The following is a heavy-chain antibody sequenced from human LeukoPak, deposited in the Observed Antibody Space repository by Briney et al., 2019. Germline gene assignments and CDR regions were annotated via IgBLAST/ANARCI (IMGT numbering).Heavy chain of an antibody. V-gene: IGHV3-23*01. CDR2: IRGSGGST. D-gene: IGHD6-13*01. CDR1: GFTFSSDA. J-gene: IGHJ4*02. Sequence: GGSLRLSWAASGFTFSSDAMRWVRQAPGKGLEWVSAIRGSGGSTYYADSVKGRFTISRDNSKNTLYLQMNSLRAEDTAVYYCAKRLQGIAAPWGQGTLVTVSS. CDR3: AKRLQGIAAP.